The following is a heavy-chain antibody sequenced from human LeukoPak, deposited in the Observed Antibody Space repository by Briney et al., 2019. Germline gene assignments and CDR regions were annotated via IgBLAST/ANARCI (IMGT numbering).Heavy chain of an antibody. J-gene: IGHJ4*02. D-gene: IGHD1-26*01. Sequence: ASVKVSCKASGYTFTGYYMHWVRQAPGQGLEWMGWINPNSGGTSYAQKFQGRVTMTRDTSISTAYMELSRLRSDDTAVYYCARVVGATRHFDYWGQGTLVTVSS. CDR1: GYTFTGYY. CDR3: ARVVGATRHFDY. V-gene: IGHV1-2*02. CDR2: INPNSGGT.